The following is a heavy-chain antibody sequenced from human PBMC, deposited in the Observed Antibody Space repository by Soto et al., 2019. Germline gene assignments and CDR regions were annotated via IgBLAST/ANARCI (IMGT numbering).Heavy chain of an antibody. CDR3: ARDRATVTSITYYFDY. CDR2: INPNSGDT. V-gene: IGHV1-2*04. J-gene: IGHJ4*02. D-gene: IGHD4-17*01. CDR1: GYTFTGYY. Sequence: ASVKVSCKASGYTFTGYYMHWVRQAPGQGLEWMGWINPNSGDTNYAQKFQGWVTMTRDTSISTAYMELSRLGSDDTAVYYCARDRATVTSITYYFDYWGQGTLVTVSS.